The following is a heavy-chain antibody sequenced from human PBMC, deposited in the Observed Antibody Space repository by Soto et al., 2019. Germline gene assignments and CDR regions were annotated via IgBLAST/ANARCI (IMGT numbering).Heavy chain of an antibody. CDR3: ARASCSSTSCFFGDYYYYMDV. D-gene: IGHD2-2*01. CDR2: IWYDGSNK. V-gene: IGHV3-33*01. Sequence: RGSLRLSCAASGFTFSSYGMHWVRQAPGKGLEWVAVIWYDGSNKYCADSVKGRFTISRDNSKNTLYLQMNSLRAEDTAVYYCARASCSSTSCFFGDYYYYMDVWGKGTTVTVSS. CDR1: GFTFSSYG. J-gene: IGHJ6*03.